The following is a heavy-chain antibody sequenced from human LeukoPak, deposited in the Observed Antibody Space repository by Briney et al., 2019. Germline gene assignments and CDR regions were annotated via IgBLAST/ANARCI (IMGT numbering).Heavy chain of an antibody. D-gene: IGHD2-2*01. CDR3: ARDSGNCSSSNCYGSHPIDY. V-gene: IGHV4-31*03. CDR2: IYYSGST. CDR1: GGSISSGGYY. Sequence: SETLSLTCTVSGGSISSGGYYWSWIRQHPGKGLEWIGYIYYSGSTYYNPSLKSRVTISVDTSKNQISLKLRSVTAADTAVYYCARDSGNCSSSNCYGSHPIDYWGQGTLVTVPS. J-gene: IGHJ4*02.